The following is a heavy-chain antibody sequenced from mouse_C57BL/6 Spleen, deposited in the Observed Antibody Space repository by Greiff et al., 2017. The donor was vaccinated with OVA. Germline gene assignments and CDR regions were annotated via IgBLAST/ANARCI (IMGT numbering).Heavy chain of an antibody. D-gene: IGHD2-1*01. J-gene: IGHJ4*01. CDR1: GFTFSSYA. CDR2: ISDGGSYT. V-gene: IGHV5-4*01. CDR3: AREALYYGNYGYYAMDY. Sequence: EVQRVESGGGLVKPGGSLKLSCAASGFTFSSYAMSWVRQTPEKRLEWVATISDGGSYTYYPANVKGRFTISRDNAKNNLYLQMSHLKSEDTAMYYWAREALYYGNYGYYAMDYWGQGTSVTVSS.